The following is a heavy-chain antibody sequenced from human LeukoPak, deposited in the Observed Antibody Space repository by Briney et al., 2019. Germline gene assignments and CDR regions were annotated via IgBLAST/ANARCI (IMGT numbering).Heavy chain of an antibody. D-gene: IGHD3-22*01. J-gene: IGHJ4*02. CDR1: GFTFSSYC. CDR3: ARVMYYYDSSGHSVWDY. Sequence: HPGGSLRLSCAASGFTFSSYCMSWVRQPPGKGLEWVANIKQDGSKKYYADSVKGRLTISRDKAKNSLYLQMNSLRAKGTAVYYCARVMYYYDSSGHSVWDYWGQGTLVTVSS. CDR2: IKQDGSKK. V-gene: IGHV3-7*05.